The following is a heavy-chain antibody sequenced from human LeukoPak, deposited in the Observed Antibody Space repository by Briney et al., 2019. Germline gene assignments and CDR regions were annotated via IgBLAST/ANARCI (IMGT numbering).Heavy chain of an antibody. J-gene: IGHJ6*02. V-gene: IGHV3-33*01. CDR2: ISPDGSKK. D-gene: IGHD2-21*01. CDR3: ARDLSYFSFDD. CDR1: GFTFIGHG. Sequence: GGSLRLSGAGSGFTFIGHGMNWVGQAPGRGRGGVAGISPDGSKKYYVDAVKGRFTISRDNSKNTLYLQMNSLRVEDTAMYYCARDLSYFSFDDWGQGTTVTVSS.